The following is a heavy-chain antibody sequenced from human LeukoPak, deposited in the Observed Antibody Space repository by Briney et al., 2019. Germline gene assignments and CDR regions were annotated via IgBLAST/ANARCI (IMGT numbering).Heavy chain of an antibody. CDR2: ISHSGST. CDR3: ARGPIWNYATDY. D-gene: IGHD1-7*01. Sequence: PSETLSLTCAVYGGSFSGYYWSWIRQPPGKGLEWIGEISHSGSTNYNPSLKSRVAISVDTSKNQFSLKLSSVTAADTAVYYCARGPIWNYATDYWGQGTLVTVSS. CDR1: GGSFSGYY. V-gene: IGHV4-34*01. J-gene: IGHJ4*02.